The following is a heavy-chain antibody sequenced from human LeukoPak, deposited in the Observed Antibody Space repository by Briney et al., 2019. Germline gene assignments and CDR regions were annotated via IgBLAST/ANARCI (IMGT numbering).Heavy chain of an antibody. CDR1: GFTFDDYA. Sequence: GGSLRLSXAASGFTFDDYAMHWVRQAPGKGLEWVSGISWNSGSICYADSVKGRFTISRDNAKNSLYLQMNSLRAEDMALYYCAKDGYRYSSSSYFDYWGQGTLVTVSS. D-gene: IGHD6-13*01. CDR3: AKDGYRYSSSSYFDY. V-gene: IGHV3-9*03. J-gene: IGHJ4*02. CDR2: ISWNSGSI.